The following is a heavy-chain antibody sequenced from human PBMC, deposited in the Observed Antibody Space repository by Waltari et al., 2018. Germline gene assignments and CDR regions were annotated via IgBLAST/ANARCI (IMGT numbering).Heavy chain of an antibody. D-gene: IGHD6-19*01. J-gene: IGHJ3*02. V-gene: IGHV1-2*02. Sequence: QVQLVQSGAEVKKPGASVKVSCKASGYTFTGYYMHWVRQAPGQGLEWMGWINPNRGGTNYAQKFQGRVTMTRDTSISTAYMELSRLRSDDTAVYYCARVAGYSSGWDAFDIWGQGTMVTVSS. CDR3: ARVAGYSSGWDAFDI. CDR2: INPNRGGT. CDR1: GYTFTGYY.